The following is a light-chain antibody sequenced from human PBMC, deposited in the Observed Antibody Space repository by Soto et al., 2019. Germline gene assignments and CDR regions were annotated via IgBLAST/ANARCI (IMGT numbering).Light chain of an antibody. CDR3: SSYTSSSTFYV. J-gene: IGLJ1*01. V-gene: IGLV2-14*01. CDR1: SSDVGGYNY. CDR2: DVS. Sequence: QSVLTQPASVSGSPGQSSTISCTRTSSDVGGYNYVSWYQQHPGKAPKLMIYDVSNRPSGVSNRFSGSKSGNTASLTISGLQAEDEADYYCSSYTSSSTFYVFGTGTKVTVL.